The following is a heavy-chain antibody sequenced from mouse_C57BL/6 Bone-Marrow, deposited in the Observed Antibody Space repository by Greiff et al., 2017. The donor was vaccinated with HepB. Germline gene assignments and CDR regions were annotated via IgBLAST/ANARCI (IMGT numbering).Heavy chain of an antibody. CDR1: GYTFTSYW. Sequence: QVQLQQPGAELVRPGSSVKLSCKASGYTFTSYWMHWVKQRPIQGLEWIGNIDPSDSETHYNQKFKDKATLTVDKSSSTAYLQLSSLPSEDSAVYYCAREGYHWYFDVWGTGTTVTVSS. D-gene: IGHD2-2*01. CDR2: IDPSDSET. J-gene: IGHJ1*03. CDR3: AREGYHWYFDV. V-gene: IGHV1-52*01.